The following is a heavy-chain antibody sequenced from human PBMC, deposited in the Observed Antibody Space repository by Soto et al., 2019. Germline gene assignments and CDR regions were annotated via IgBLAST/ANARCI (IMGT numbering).Heavy chain of an antibody. V-gene: IGHV4-59*01. Sequence: SETLSLTCTVSGGSISSYYWSWIRQPPGKGLEWIGYIYYSGSTNYNPSLKSRVTISVDTSKNQFSLKLSSVTAADTAVYYCARGFKGGSGRYYYYYMDVWGKGTTVTVSS. CDR3: ARGFKGGSGRYYYYYMDV. CDR2: IYYSGST. J-gene: IGHJ6*03. CDR1: GGSISSYY. D-gene: IGHD3-10*01.